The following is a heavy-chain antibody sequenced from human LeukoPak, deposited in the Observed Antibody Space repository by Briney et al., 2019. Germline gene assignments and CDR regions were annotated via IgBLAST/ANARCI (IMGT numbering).Heavy chain of an antibody. J-gene: IGHJ4*02. D-gene: IGHD3-10*01. Sequence: SETLSLTCTVSGGSISSGIYYWSWIRQHPGKGLEWIGYIYYSGSTYYNPSLKSRVIISVDTSKNQFSLNLSSVTAADTAVYYCARGRGAYWGQGTLVTVSS. V-gene: IGHV4-31*03. CDR1: GGSISSGIYY. CDR2: IYYSGST. CDR3: ARGRGAY.